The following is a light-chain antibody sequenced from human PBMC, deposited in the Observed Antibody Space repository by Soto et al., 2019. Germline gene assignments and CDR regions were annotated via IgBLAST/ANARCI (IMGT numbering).Light chain of an antibody. CDR3: HSYDVSLSGPV. CDR2: DNN. Sequence: QSVLTQPPSVSGAPGQTVTISCTGSSSNIGAGYDVHWYQQLPGTVPKVLIYDNNSRPSGVPGRFSGSKSGSSASLAITGLQAEDEADYYCHSYDVSLSGPVFGGGTKVTVL. CDR1: SSNIGAGYD. J-gene: IGLJ2*01. V-gene: IGLV1-40*01.